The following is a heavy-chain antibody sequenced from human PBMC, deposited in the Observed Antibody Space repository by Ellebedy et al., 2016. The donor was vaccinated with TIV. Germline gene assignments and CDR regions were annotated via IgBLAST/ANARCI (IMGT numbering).Heavy chain of an antibody. V-gene: IGHV4-4*01. D-gene: IGHD3-10*01. CDR3: AGKSVEAPITFDY. J-gene: IGHJ4*02. CDR2: MHHSGST. Sequence: SETLSLXXAVSGDSITSHYWWSWVRQFPGKGLEWIGEMHHSGSTNSNPSLKSRVIISIDKSKNQFSLKLTSMTAADTGVYCCAGKSVEAPITFDYWGQGIQVTVSS. CDR1: GDSITSHYW.